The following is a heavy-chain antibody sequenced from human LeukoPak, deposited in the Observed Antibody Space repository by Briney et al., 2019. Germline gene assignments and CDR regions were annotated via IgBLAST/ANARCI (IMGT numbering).Heavy chain of an antibody. CDR1: GFSFSGHW. CDR2: MSPTGSTT. CDR3: ARGPNSNWSGLDF. J-gene: IGHJ4*02. D-gene: IGHD6-6*01. Sequence: GGSLRLSCTASGFSFSGHWMHWARQLPGKGLVWVSRMSPTGSTTTYADSVKGRFTVSRDNAKNTLYLQVNNLRAEDTAVYYCARGPNSNWSGLDFWGQGTLLTVSS. V-gene: IGHV3-74*03.